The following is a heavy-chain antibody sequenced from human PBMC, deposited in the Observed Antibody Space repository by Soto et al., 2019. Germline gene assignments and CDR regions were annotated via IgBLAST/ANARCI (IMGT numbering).Heavy chain of an antibody. Sequence: SETLSLTCAVYGGSFSGYYWSWIRQPPGKGLEWIGEINHSGSTNYNPSLKSRVTISVDTSKNQFSLKLSSVTAADTAVYYCAILGYYDFWSGYWARDYYMDVWGKGTTVTVSS. J-gene: IGHJ6*03. CDR2: INHSGST. D-gene: IGHD3-3*01. V-gene: IGHV4-34*01. CDR1: GGSFSGYY. CDR3: AILGYYDFWSGYWARDYYMDV.